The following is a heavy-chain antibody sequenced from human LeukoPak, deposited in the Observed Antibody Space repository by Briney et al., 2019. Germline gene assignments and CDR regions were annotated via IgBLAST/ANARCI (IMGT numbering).Heavy chain of an antibody. D-gene: IGHD5-18*01. V-gene: IGHV4-39*01. Sequence: PSETLSLTCTVSGGSISSSSYYWGWIRQPPGKGLEWIGSIYYSGGTYYNPSLKSRVTISVDTSKNQFSLKLSSVTAADTAVYYCARQGGYSYGPYYFDYWGQGTLVTVSS. CDR2: IYYSGGT. CDR1: GGSISSSSYY. CDR3: ARQGGYSYGPYYFDY. J-gene: IGHJ4*02.